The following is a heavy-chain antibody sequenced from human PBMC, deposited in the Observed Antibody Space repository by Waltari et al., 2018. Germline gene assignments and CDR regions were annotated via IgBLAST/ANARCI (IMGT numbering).Heavy chain of an antibody. CDR2: IIPIFGTA. J-gene: IGHJ3*02. V-gene: IGHV1-69*05. CDR1: GGTFSSYA. D-gene: IGHD3-3*01. CDR3: ATTIFGVVATSAFDI. Sequence: QVQLVQSGAEVKKPGSSVKVSCKASGGTFSSYAISWVRQAPGQGLEWRGGIIPIFGTANYGQKFQGRVTITTDESTRTAYMELSSLRSEDTAVYYCATTIFGVVATSAFDIWGQGTMVTVSS.